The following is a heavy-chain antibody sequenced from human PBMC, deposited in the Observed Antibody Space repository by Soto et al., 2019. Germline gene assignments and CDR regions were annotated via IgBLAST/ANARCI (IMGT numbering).Heavy chain of an antibody. CDR2: IIPIFGKA. CDR3: ARDLRPIFGVVMPYYYYYGMDV. CDR1: GSTFSSYA. Sequence: QVQLVQSGAEVKKPGSSVKVSCKASGSTFSSYAISWVRQAPGQGLEWMGGIIPIFGKANYAQKFQGRVTITAAESTSTAYMELSSLRSEDTAVYYCARDLRPIFGVVMPYYYYYGMDVWGQGTTVTVS. V-gene: IGHV1-69*01. J-gene: IGHJ6*02. D-gene: IGHD3-3*01.